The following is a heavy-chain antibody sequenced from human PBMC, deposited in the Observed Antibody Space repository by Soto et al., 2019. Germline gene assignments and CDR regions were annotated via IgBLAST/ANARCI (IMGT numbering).Heavy chain of an antibody. V-gene: IGHV1-2*02. CDR2: INPNSGGT. D-gene: IGHD3-3*01. CDR1: GYTFTGYY. CDR3: ARWRKNFGVGPFSLYLFDP. J-gene: IGHJ5*02. Sequence: SVKVSCKASGYTFTGYYMHWVRQAPVQGLEWMGWINPNSGGTNYSQKFQGRVTMTRDTSISTAYMELSRLRSDDTAVYYCARWRKNFGVGPFSLYLFDPWGQGTLVTVPQ.